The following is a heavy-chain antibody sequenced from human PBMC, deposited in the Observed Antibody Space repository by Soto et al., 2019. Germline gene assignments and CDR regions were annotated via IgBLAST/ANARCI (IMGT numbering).Heavy chain of an antibody. J-gene: IGHJ4*02. D-gene: IGHD6-19*01. Sequence: GGSLRLSCAASGFTFSSYGMHWVRQAPGKGLEWVAVIWYGGSNKYYADSVKGRFTISRDNSKNTLYLQMNSLRAEDTAVYYCARDRGIAVAGKFDYWGQGTLVTVSS. CDR2: IWYGGSNK. V-gene: IGHV3-33*01. CDR1: GFTFSSYG. CDR3: ARDRGIAVAGKFDY.